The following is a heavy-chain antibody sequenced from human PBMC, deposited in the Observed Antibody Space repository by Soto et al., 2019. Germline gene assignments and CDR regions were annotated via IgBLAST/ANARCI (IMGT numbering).Heavy chain of an antibody. CDR1: GYTFTSYG. Sequence: ASVKVSCKASGYTFTSYGISWVRQATGQGLEWMGWISAYNGNTNYAQKLQGRVTMTTDTSTSTAYMELRSLRSDDTAVYYCARARITLFGVADYYYYYYMEVWGKGTTVPVSS. D-gene: IGHD3-3*01. CDR3: ARARITLFGVADYYYYYYMEV. CDR2: ISAYNGNT. J-gene: IGHJ6*03. V-gene: IGHV1-18*01.